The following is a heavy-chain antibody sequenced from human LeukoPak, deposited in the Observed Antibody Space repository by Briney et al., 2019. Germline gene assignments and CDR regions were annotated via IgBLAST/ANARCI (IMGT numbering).Heavy chain of an antibody. V-gene: IGHV3-7*01. CDR2: IKQDGSEK. Sequence: PGGSLRLSCAASGFTFSSYWMSWVRQAPGKGLEWVANIKQDGSEKYYVDSVKGRFTISRDNAKNSLYLQMNSLRAEDTAVYYCAKDQNVVGATAASYWGQGTLVTVSS. J-gene: IGHJ4*02. CDR3: AKDQNVVGATAASY. D-gene: IGHD1-26*01. CDR1: GFTFSSYW.